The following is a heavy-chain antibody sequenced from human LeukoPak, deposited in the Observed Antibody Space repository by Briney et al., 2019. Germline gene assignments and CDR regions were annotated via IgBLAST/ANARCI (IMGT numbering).Heavy chain of an antibody. J-gene: IGHJ5*02. CDR1: GYTFTGYY. D-gene: IGHD3-22*01. V-gene: IGHV1-2*02. CDR3: ARPSNYYDSSGYRDNWFDP. Sequence: ASVKVSCKASGYTFTGYYMHWVRQAPGQGLEWMGWINPNSGGTNYAQKFQGRVTMTRDTSISTAYMELSRLRSDDTAVYYCARPSNYYDSSGYRDNWFDPWGQGTLVTVSS. CDR2: INPNSGGT.